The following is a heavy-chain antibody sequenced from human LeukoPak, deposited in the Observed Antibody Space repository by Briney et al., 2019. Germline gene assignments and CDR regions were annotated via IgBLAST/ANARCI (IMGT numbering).Heavy chain of an antibody. J-gene: IGHJ6*02. Sequence: GASVKVSCKASGYTFTRYGINWVRQATGQGVEWMGWMNPNSGNTGYAQKFQGRVTMTRNTSISTAYMELSSLRSEDTAVYYCARAANYYDFWSGYSYYYYGMDVWGQGTTVTVSS. CDR2: MNPNSGNT. D-gene: IGHD3-3*01. V-gene: IGHV1-8*01. CDR1: GYTFTRYG. CDR3: ARAANYYDFWSGYSYYYYGMDV.